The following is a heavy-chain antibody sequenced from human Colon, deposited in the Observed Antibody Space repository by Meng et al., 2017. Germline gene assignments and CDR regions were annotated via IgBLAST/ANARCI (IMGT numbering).Heavy chain of an antibody. V-gene: IGHV4-34*01. CDR3: ARSVRLGVAGKSGAY. CDR1: GGSFSGYS. J-gene: IGHJ4*02. Sequence: LHEWGAGLLTPSATLSPTCAVYGGSFSGYSWSWIRQPPGKGLECIGEINHTGNTSYNPSLKSRLTISVDTSKNQFSLNLSSVTAADTALYYCARSVRLGVAGKSGAYWGQGTLVTVSS. D-gene: IGHD6-19*01. CDR2: INHTGNT.